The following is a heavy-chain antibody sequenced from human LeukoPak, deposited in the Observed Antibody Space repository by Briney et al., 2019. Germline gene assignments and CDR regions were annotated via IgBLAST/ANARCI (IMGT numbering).Heavy chain of an antibody. CDR2: ISYDGSNK. CDR3: AREQLGEVYFDY. V-gene: IGHV3-30-3*01. CDR1: GFTFSSYA. D-gene: IGHD3-16*01. Sequence: GRSLRLSCAASGFTFSSYAMHWVRQAPGKGLEWVAVISYDGSNKYYADSVKGRFIISRDNSKATLSVQMNSLRAEDTAVYYCAREQLGEVYFDYWGQGTLVTVSS. J-gene: IGHJ4*02.